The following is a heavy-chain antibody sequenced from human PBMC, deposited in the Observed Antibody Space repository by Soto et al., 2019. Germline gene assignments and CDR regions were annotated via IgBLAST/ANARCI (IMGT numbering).Heavy chain of an antibody. CDR2: LSGSGTTT. CDR3: AKGDNEGWYWYFDL. J-gene: IGHJ2*01. CDR1: GFTFSNYD. D-gene: IGHD6-19*01. Sequence: EVQLLESGGGLVQPGGSLRLSCAASGFTFSNYDMSWVRQAPGKGLEWVSALSGSGTTTYYADSVKGRFTISRDNSKNMLYLQVNSLRAEDTALYYCAKGDNEGWYWYFDLWGRGTLVTVSS. V-gene: IGHV3-23*01.